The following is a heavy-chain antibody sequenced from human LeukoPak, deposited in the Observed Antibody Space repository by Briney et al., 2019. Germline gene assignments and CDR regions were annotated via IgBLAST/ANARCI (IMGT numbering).Heavy chain of an antibody. V-gene: IGHV3-66*02. J-gene: IGHJ4*02. Sequence: GGSLRLSCAASGLTVNKNYINWVRQAPGKGPEWVSVIYSDGSTYYADSVKGRFTISRDNSKNTVFLQMNGLRTEDTAVYYCARDRILDHWGQGTLVTVSS. CDR1: GLTVNKNY. CDR3: ARDRILDH. CDR2: IYSDGST.